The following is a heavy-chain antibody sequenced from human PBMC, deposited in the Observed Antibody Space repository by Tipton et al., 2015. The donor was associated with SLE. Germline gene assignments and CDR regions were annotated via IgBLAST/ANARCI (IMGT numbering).Heavy chain of an antibody. V-gene: IGHV3-30*02. Sequence: SGFTFSSYGMHWVRQAPGKGLEWVAFIRYDGSNKYYADSVKGRFTISRDNSKNTLYLQMNSLRAEDTAVYYCARDSGTPPNYWGQGTLVTVSS. CDR1: GFTFSSYG. J-gene: IGHJ4*02. D-gene: IGHD1-7*01. CDR2: IRYDGSNK. CDR3: ARDSGTPPNY.